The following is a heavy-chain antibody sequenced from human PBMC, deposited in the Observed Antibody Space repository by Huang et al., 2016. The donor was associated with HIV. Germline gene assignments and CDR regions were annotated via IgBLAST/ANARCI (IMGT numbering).Heavy chain of an antibody. V-gene: IGHV4-61*01. CDR1: GDSVSRSRNY. Sequence: QVQLQELGPGLVKPSETLSLTWTVSGDSVSRSRNYWSWFRQPPGKGLEWIGYIYYRGSTNYNPSLKRRVTISVDTSKNQFSLKVTSVTAADTAVYYCATRAYVDYPSDYWGQGTLVTVSS. CDR2: IYYRGST. D-gene: IGHD4-17*01. CDR3: ATRAYVDYPSDY. J-gene: IGHJ4*02.